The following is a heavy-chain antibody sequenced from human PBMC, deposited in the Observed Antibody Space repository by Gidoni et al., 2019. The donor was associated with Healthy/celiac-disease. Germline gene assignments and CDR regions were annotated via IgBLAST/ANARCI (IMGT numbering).Heavy chain of an antibody. CDR1: GYPFTSYY. J-gene: IGHJ6*03. Sequence: VQLVQSGAEVKKPGASVKVSCKASGYPFTSYYMHWVRQAPGQGLEWMGIINPSGGSTSYAQKFQGRVTMTRDTSTSTVYMELSSLRSEDTAVYYCARDRSIAAAGYYYYYYYMDVWGKGTTVTVSS. D-gene: IGHD6-13*01. CDR2: INPSGGST. CDR3: ARDRSIAAAGYYYYYYYMDV. V-gene: IGHV1-46*01.